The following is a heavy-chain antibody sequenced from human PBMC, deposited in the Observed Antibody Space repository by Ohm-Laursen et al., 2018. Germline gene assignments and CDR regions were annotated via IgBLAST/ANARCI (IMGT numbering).Heavy chain of an antibody. J-gene: IGHJ4*02. CDR2: IYPSGST. Sequence: GTLSLTCTVSGGSITTYYWSWIRQPAGKGLEWIGRIYPSGSTNYNPSLKSRVTMSIDTSKKHFSLNLRSVTAADTAVYYCARDSSGSGGDSDYWGQGTLVTVSS. V-gene: IGHV4-4*07. CDR3: ARDSSGSGGDSDY. D-gene: IGHD3-10*01. CDR1: GGSITTYY.